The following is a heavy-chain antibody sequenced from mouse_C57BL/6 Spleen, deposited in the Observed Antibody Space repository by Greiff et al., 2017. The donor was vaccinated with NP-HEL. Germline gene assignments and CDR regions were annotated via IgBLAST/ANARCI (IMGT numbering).Heavy chain of an antibody. CDR3: ARVYYDYDYCDAMDY. V-gene: IGHV5-16*01. J-gene: IGHJ4*01. D-gene: IGHD2-4*01. CDR1: GFTFSDYY. Sequence: EVKLVESEGGLVQPGSSMKLSCTASGFTFSDYYMAWVRQVPEKGLEWVANINYDGSSTYYLDSLKSRFIIARDNAKNILYLQMSSLKAEDTATYYCARVYYDYDYCDAMDYWGQGTSVTVSS. CDR2: INYDGSST.